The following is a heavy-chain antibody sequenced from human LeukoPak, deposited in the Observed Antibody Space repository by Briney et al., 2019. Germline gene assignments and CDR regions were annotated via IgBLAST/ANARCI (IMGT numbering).Heavy chain of an antibody. D-gene: IGHD1-26*01. Sequence: GASVKVSCKASGYTFSGYYIQWVRQAPGQGLEWMGRINPNIGGANYAQKFQGRVTMTRDTSINTAYMELTRLRFNDTAVYFCARDPDGSGATRGFDYWGQGTLVTVSS. CDR2: INPNIGGA. J-gene: IGHJ4*02. V-gene: IGHV1-2*06. CDR3: ARDPDGSGATRGFDY. CDR1: GYTFSGYY.